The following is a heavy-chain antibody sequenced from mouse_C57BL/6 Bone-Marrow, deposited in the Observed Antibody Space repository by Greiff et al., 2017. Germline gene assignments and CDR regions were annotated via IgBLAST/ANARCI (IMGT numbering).Heavy chain of an antibody. D-gene: IGHD1-3*01. CDR1: GFPITSGYY. CDR2: ITHSGET. J-gene: IGHJ2*01. V-gene: IGHV12-3*01. Sequence: VKLMESGPGLVKPSQSLFLTCSITGFPITSGYYWIWIRQSPGKPLEWMGYITHSGETFYNPSLQSPISITRETSKNQFFLQLNSVTTEDTAMYYCAGDPDDSGYFDYWGQGTTLTVSS. CDR3: AGDPDDSGYFDY.